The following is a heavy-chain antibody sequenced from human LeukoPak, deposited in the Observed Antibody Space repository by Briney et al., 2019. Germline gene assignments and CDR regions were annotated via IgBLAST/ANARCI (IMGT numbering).Heavy chain of an antibody. J-gene: IGHJ3*02. CDR2: MNPNSGNT. V-gene: IGHV1-8*03. CDR3: ARGPRFYAFDI. CDR1: GYTFTGYY. D-gene: IGHD3-3*01. Sequence: ASVKVSCKASGYTFTGYYMHWARQAPGQGLEWMGWMNPNSGNTGYAQKFQGRVTITRNTSISTAYMELSSLRSEDTAVYYCARGPRFYAFDIWGQGTMVTVSS.